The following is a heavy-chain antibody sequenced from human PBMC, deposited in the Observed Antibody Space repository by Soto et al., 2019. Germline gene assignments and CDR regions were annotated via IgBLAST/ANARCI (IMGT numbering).Heavy chain of an antibody. J-gene: IGHJ4*02. Sequence: ASVKVSCKASGYTFTTFGMHWVRQAPGQGLEWMGWISAGNGNTKYSQKVQGRLTITRDTSASTAYMELSSLRSEDTAVYYCARRPYGSGTYYLDYWGQGTLVTVSS. CDR2: ISAGNGNT. CDR3: ARRPYGSGTYYLDY. D-gene: IGHD3-10*01. CDR1: GYTFTTFG. V-gene: IGHV1-3*01.